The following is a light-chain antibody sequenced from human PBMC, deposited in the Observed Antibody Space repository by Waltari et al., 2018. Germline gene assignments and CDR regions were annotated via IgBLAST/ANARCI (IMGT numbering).Light chain of an antibody. J-gene: IGLJ3*02. V-gene: IGLV3-27*01. CDR1: VLANKY. CDR3: YSVSANSWV. CDR2: RDN. Sequence: SYELTQPSSVSLSPGQTATITCSGNVLANKYGRWLQQKPGQAPMLLIYRDNARPSGIPERFSGSSSGTTVTLTISGAHVEDEADYYCYSVSANSWVFGGGTRLTVL.